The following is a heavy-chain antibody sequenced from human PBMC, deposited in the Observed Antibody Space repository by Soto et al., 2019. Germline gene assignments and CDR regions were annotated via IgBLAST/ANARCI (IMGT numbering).Heavy chain of an antibody. D-gene: IGHD2-15*01. CDR1: GDSISSSSYY. CDR2: IYYSGSS. V-gene: IGHV4-39*01. CDR3: ARHDETHTHRGWRWFDP. Sequence: QVQLQESGPGLVRPSETLSLTCTVSGDSISSSSYYWGWIRQPPGKGLEWIASIYYSGSSYYNPSLMSRVTISVDTSMNQFSLKLTSVTAADMSVYYCARHDETHTHRGWRWFDPWGRGTLVTVSS. J-gene: IGHJ5*02.